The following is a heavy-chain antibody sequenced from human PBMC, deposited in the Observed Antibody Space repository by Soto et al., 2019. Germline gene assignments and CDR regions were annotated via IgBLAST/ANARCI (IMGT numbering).Heavy chain of an antibody. CDR2: INPNSGGT. CDR3: ARRRDSSGYYYGDAFDI. CDR1: GYTFTGYY. V-gene: IGHV1-2*04. Sequence: QVQLVQSGAEVKKPGASVKVSCKASGYTFTGYYMHWVRQAPGQGLEWMGWINPNSGGTNYAQKFQRWVTMTRDTSISTAYMELSRLRSDDTAVYYCARRRDSSGYYYGDAFDIWGQGTMVTVSS. D-gene: IGHD3-22*01. J-gene: IGHJ3*02.